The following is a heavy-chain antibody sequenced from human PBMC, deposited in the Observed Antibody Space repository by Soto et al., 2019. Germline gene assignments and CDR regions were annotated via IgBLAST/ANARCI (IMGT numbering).Heavy chain of an antibody. Sequence: SETLSLTCTVSGGSISSGGYYWSWIRQHPGKGLEWIGYIYYSGSTYYNPSLKSRVTISVDTSKNQFSLKLSSVTAADTAVYYCARVARLSSGYLNWFDPWGQGTLVTVSS. CDR2: IYYSGST. CDR1: GGSISSGGYY. D-gene: IGHD3-22*01. CDR3: ARVARLSSGYLNWFDP. V-gene: IGHV4-31*03. J-gene: IGHJ5*02.